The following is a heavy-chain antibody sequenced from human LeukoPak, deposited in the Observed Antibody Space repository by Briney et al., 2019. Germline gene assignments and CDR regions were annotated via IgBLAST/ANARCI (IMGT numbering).Heavy chain of an antibody. D-gene: IGHD3-10*01. Sequence: SETLSLTCTVSGGSISSYYWSWIRQPPRKGLEWIGYISYSWSTNYNPSLKSRVTISADTSKNQFSLKLSSVIAADTAVYYCARVVVRGGIDYWGQGTLVTVSS. J-gene: IGHJ4*02. CDR2: ISYSWST. V-gene: IGHV4-59*01. CDR1: GGSISSYY. CDR3: ARVVVRGGIDY.